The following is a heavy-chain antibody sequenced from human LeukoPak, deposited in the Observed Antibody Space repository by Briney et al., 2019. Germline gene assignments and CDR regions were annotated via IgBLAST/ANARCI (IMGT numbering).Heavy chain of an antibody. V-gene: IGHV1-8*02. Sequence: ASVKVSCKASGYTFTSYGISWVRQAPGQGLEWMGWMNPNSGNTGYAQKFQGRVTMTRNTSISTAYMELSSLRSEDTAVYYCARVGIVATITLDYWGQGTLVTVSS. CDR2: MNPNSGNT. D-gene: IGHD5-12*01. J-gene: IGHJ4*02. CDR1: GYTFTSYG. CDR3: ARVGIVATITLDY.